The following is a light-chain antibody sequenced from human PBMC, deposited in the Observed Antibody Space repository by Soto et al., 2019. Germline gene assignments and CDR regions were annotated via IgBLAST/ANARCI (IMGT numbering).Light chain of an antibody. V-gene: IGLV2-14*01. CDR1: SSDIGFYNY. J-gene: IGLJ2*01. Sequence: QSVLTQPASVSGSPGQSITISCTGTSSDIGFYNYVSWYQQHPGKAPKLMIYEVSNRPSGVSSRFSGSKSGNTASLTISGLQDEDEADYHCSSYTSSSTLVLFGGGTKLTVL. CDR3: SSYTSSSTLVL. CDR2: EVS.